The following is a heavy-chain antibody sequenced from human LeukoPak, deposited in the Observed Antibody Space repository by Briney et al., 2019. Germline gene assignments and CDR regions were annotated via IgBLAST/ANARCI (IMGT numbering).Heavy chain of an antibody. CDR2: INWNGGST. CDR3: ARDRGAALLGAFDP. J-gene: IGHJ5*02. D-gene: IGHD6-6*01. CDR1: GFTFDDYG. Sequence: GGSLRLSCAASGFTFDDYGTSWVRQAPGKGLEWVSGINWNGGSTGYADSVKGRFTISRDNAKNSLYLQMNSLRAEDTALYHCARDRGAALLGAFDPWGQGTLVTVSS. V-gene: IGHV3-20*01.